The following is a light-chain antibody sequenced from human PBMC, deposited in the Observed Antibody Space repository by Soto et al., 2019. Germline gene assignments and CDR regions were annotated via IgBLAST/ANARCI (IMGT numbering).Light chain of an antibody. CDR1: QSVSSN. V-gene: IGKV3-15*01. Sequence: EIMMTQSPATLSVSPGERATLSCRASQSVSSNLAWYQQKPGQAPRLLIYGASTRATGIPARFSGSGSGTEFTLTISRLQSEDFAVYYCQQYNTWPPWTFGQGTKVDIK. CDR3: QQYNTWPPWT. CDR2: GAS. J-gene: IGKJ1*01.